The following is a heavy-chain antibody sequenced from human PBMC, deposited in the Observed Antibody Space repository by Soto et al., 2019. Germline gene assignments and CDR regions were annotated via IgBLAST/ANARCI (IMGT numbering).Heavy chain of an antibody. J-gene: IGHJ6*02. V-gene: IGHV1-69*06. Sequence: GASVKVSCKASGGTFSSYAISWVRQAPGQGLEWMGGIIPIFGTANYAQKFQGRVTITADKSTSTAYMELSSLRSEDTAVYYCARDWEAMATYYYYGMDVWGQGTTVTVSS. CDR3: ARDWEAMATYYYYGMDV. CDR2: IIPIFGTA. CDR1: GGTFSSYA. D-gene: IGHD5-18*01.